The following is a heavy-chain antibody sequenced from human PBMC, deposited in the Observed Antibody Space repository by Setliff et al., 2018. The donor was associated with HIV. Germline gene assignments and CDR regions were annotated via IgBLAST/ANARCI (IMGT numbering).Heavy chain of an antibody. D-gene: IGHD6-13*01. CDR3: ARGEGSRFFHFDY. J-gene: IGHJ4*02. CDR1: GYSLSSGGYF. CDR2: IYNTGTT. V-gene: IGHV4-31*01. Sequence: PSETLSPTCTVSGYSLSSGGYFWSWVRQHPGEGLEWIGYIYNTGTTYKNPSLESPVSMSVDTSKNQFSLKSTSVAAADTAIYYCARGEGSRFFHFDYWGQGTPVTVSS.